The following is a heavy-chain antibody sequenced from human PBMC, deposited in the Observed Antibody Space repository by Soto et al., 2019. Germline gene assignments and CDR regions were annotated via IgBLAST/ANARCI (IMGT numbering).Heavy chain of an antibody. D-gene: IGHD3-3*02. CDR2: IYSGGST. CDR1: GVAVSSNY. J-gene: IGHJ3*02. Sequence: SLRLSFSASGVAVSSNYMSWVRQAPGKGLEWVSVIYSGGSTYYADSVKGRFTISRDNSKNTLYLQMNSLRAEDTAVYYCARESLARSAFDSWVQGAMVTLSS. CDR3: ARESLARSAFDS. V-gene: IGHV3-53*01.